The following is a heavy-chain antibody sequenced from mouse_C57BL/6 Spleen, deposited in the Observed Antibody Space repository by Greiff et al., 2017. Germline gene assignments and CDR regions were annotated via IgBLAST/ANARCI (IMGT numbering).Heavy chain of an antibody. CDR2: ISGGGGNT. CDR3: ARHPYGNYEYFDV. V-gene: IGHV5-9*01. D-gene: IGHD2-1*01. J-gene: IGHJ1*03. Sequence: EVKLVESGGGLVKPGGSLKLSCAASGFTFSSYTMSWVRQTPEKRLEWVATISGGGGNTYYPDSVKGRFTIYRDNAKNTLYLQMSSLRSEDTALYYCARHPYGNYEYFDVWGTGTTVTVSS. CDR1: GFTFSSYT.